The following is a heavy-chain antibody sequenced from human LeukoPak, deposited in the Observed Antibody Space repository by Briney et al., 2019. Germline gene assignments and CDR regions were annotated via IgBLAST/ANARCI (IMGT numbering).Heavy chain of an antibody. CDR1: GFTFSTYW. J-gene: IGHJ4*02. D-gene: IGHD1-26*01. CDR3: ARDRSLGCDH. Sequence: GGSLRLSCADSGFTFSTYWMTWVRQAPGKGLEWVANINQDGNDKYYVDSVKGRFTISRDNAKNSLYLQMNSLRVEDTAVYYCARDRSLGCDHWGQGTLVTASS. CDR2: INQDGNDK. V-gene: IGHV3-7*03.